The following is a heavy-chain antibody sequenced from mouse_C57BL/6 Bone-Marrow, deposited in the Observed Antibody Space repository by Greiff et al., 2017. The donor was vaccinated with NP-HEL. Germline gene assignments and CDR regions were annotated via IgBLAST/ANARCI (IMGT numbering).Heavy chain of an antibody. V-gene: IGHV14-3*01. Sequence: EVKLLESVAELVRPGASVKLSCTASGFNIKNTYMHWVKQRPERGLAWIGRIDPANGNTKYAPKFQGKATITADTSSNTAYLQLSSLTSEDTAIYYCARKGGSSYEGFAYWGQGTLVTVSA. CDR1: GFNIKNTY. J-gene: IGHJ3*01. CDR2: IDPANGNT. D-gene: IGHD1-1*01. CDR3: ARKGGSSYEGFAY.